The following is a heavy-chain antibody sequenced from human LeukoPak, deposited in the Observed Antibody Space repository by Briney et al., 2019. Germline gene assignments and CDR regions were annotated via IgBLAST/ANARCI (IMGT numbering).Heavy chain of an antibody. CDR2: ISYDGNNK. J-gene: IGHJ4*02. D-gene: IGHD3-10*01. CDR3: AKAIYASGSYYTSIDY. V-gene: IGHV3-30*18. CDR1: GFTFSSYG. Sequence: GRSLRLSCAASGFTFSSYGMHWVRQAPGKGLEWVAVISYDGNNKYYLDSVKGRFTISRDNSKNTLYLQMNSLRAEDTAVYYCAKAIYASGSYYTSIDYWGQGTLVTVSS.